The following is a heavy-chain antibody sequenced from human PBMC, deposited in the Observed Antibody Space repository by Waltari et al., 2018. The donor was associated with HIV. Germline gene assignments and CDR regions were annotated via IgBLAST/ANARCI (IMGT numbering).Heavy chain of an antibody. Sequence: QVHLQQWGAGLLKPSETLSLTCAVYGGSFSGYYWSWIRQPPGRGLEWIGEINHRGSTKYNPSLKSRVTISEDMSKKQFSLKLRSVTAADTAVYYCARWGDYGDLSGEYQYYYGIDVWSQGTTVTVSS. D-gene: IGHD4-17*01. CDR1: GGSFSGYY. CDR3: ARWGDYGDLSGEYQYYYGIDV. J-gene: IGHJ6*02. CDR2: INHRGST. V-gene: IGHV4-34*01.